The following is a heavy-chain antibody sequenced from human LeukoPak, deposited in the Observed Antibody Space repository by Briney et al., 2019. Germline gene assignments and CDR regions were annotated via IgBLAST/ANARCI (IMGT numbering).Heavy chain of an antibody. CDR1: GGSISSGTFY. D-gene: IGHD5-12*01. V-gene: IGHV4-39*02. Sequence: PSETLSLTCSVSGGSISSGTFYWGWIRQSPGKGLEWIGSFYSSGSTYYNPSLKTRVTISADTSKNQFSLQLNSVTPEDTAVYYCTRDLNGYAYFDYWGQGTLVTVSS. CDR2: FYSSGST. CDR3: TRDLNGYAYFDY. J-gene: IGHJ4*02.